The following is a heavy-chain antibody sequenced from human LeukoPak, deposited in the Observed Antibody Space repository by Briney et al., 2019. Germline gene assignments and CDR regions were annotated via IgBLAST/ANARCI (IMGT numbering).Heavy chain of an antibody. CDR2: ISSSGSSI. Sequence: GGSLRLSCAASGFTFSSYEMNWVRQAPGKGLEWVSYISSSGSSIYYADSVKGRFTISRDNAKNSLYLQMNSLRAEDTAIYYCARDENGDFSFDYWGRGTLVTVSS. D-gene: IGHD4-17*01. CDR3: ARDENGDFSFDY. V-gene: IGHV3-48*03. J-gene: IGHJ4*02. CDR1: GFTFSSYE.